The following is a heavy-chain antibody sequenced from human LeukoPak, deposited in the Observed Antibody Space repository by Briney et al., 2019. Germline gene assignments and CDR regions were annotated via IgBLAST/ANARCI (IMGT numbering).Heavy chain of an antibody. CDR2: IYYSGNT. CDR3: ARKFRYDDSSGYYVDS. CDR1: GGSISSGDYY. V-gene: IGHV4-30-4*01. J-gene: IGHJ4*02. Sequence: KSSETLSLTCTVSGGSISSGDYYWSWIRQPPGKGLEWIVYIYYSGNTYCNPSLKSRITMSVDSSKTQFSLNLSSVTAADTAVYYCARKFRYDDSSGYYVDSWGQGTLVTVSS. D-gene: IGHD3-22*01.